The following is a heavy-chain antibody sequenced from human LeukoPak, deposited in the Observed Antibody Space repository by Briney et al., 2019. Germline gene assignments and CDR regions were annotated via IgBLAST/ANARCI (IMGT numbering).Heavy chain of an antibody. V-gene: IGHV4-34*01. CDR3: ARHPSILTGYYQAGGYFDY. CDR1: GGSFSGYY. Sequence: SETLSLTCAVYGGSFSGYYWSWIRQPPGKGLEWIGEINHSGSTNYNPSLKSRVTISVDTSKNQFSLKLSSVTAADTAVYYCARHPSILTGYYQAGGYFDYWGQGTLVTVSS. CDR2: INHSGST. J-gene: IGHJ4*02. D-gene: IGHD3-9*01.